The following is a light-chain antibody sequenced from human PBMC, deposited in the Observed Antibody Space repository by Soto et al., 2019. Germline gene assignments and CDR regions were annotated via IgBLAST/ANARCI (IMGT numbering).Light chain of an antibody. CDR2: DAS. CDR3: QQYNRYSLT. Sequence: DIQLTQSPSTLSASVGDRVTITRRASQSISSWLAWYQQKPGKAPKLLIYDASSLESGVPSKFSGSGSDTDFTVNIKTLQHDDLATYHCQQYNRYSLTFGGGTKVEIK. V-gene: IGKV1-5*01. J-gene: IGKJ4*01. CDR1: QSISSW.